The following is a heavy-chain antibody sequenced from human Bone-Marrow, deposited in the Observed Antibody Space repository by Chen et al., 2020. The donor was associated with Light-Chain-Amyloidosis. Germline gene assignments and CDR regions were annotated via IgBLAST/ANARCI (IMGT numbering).Heavy chain of an antibody. CDR1: GGSVSSGDYY. Sequence: QVHLQESGPGLVKPSQTLSLTCTVSGGSVSSGDYYWNWIRQHPRTGLEWIGYIYYNGNSYYNPTLHRRVTISLGTSKNRFCLKLSSVAGGDTALYYCARAPALGAYDDIFDYWGQGTLVTVSS. CDR2: IYYNGNS. D-gene: IGHD3-16*01. J-gene: IGHJ4*02. CDR3: ARAPALGAYDDIFDY. V-gene: IGHV4-31*03.